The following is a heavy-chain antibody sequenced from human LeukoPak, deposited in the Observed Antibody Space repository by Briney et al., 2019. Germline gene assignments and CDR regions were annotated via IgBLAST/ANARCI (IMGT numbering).Heavy chain of an antibody. CDR1: GFTFSCYA. Sequence: GGSLRLSCAASGFTFSCYAMSWVRQAPGKGLEWVSAISGSGGSTYYADSVKGRFTISRDNSKNTLYLQMNSLRAEDTAVYYCASAPKWELPSYYFDYWGQGTLVTVSS. D-gene: IGHD1-26*01. CDR2: ISGSGGST. J-gene: IGHJ4*02. V-gene: IGHV3-23*01. CDR3: ASAPKWELPSYYFDY.